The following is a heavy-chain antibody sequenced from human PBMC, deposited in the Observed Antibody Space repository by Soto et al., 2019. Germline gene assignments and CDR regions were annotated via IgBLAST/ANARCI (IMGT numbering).Heavy chain of an antibody. CDR2: MNPGSGDT. CDR1: GYSFTNND. Sequence: GASVKVSCKASGYSFTNNDVSWVRQATGQGLEWMGWMNPGSGDTGYAQKFQGRVTMSRDISTATAYMELSSLRSDDTATYYCAIMATFGSLNWFDPWGQGTLVTVSA. V-gene: IGHV1-8*01. D-gene: IGHD3-16*01. J-gene: IGHJ5*02. CDR3: AIMATFGSLNWFDP.